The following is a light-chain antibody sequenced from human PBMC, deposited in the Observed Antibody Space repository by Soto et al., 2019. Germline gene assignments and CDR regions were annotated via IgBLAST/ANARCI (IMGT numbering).Light chain of an antibody. CDR1: QSISGW. J-gene: IGKJ5*01. CDR2: DAS. V-gene: IGKV1-5*01. Sequence: DLQMTQSPSTLSASVGDRVTITCRASQSISGWLAWYQQKPGRAPKFLIYDASSLESGVPSRFSGSGSGTEFTLTISSLQPDDSATYYCQQYNSLPITFGQGTRLEIK. CDR3: QQYNSLPIT.